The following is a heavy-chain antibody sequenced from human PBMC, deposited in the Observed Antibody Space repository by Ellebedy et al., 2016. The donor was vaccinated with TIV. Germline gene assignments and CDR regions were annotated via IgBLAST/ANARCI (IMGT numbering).Heavy chain of an antibody. Sequence: AASVKVSCKASGYTFSAYYLHWVRQAPGQGLEWMGWINPNSGATNFAPKFQGCLTMTRDTAMSTAYMELRRLKSDDPAVYYCARESLAVAETPLTQIYYYYGLDVWGQGTSVTVS. CDR3: ARESLAVAETPLTQIYYYYGLDV. J-gene: IGHJ6*02. V-gene: IGHV1-2*04. CDR1: GYTFSAYY. CDR2: INPNSGAT. D-gene: IGHD6-19*01.